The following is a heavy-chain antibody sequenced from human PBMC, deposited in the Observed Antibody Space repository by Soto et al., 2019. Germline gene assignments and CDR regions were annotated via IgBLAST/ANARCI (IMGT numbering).Heavy chain of an antibody. CDR3: ARDPGSSSSWFDY. J-gene: IGHJ4*02. D-gene: IGHD6-6*01. CDR2: IYYSGST. CDR1: GGSISSYY. V-gene: IGHV4-59*01. Sequence: ETLSLTCTVSGGSISSYYWSWIRQPPGKGLEWIGYIYYSGSTNYNPSLKSRVTISVDTSKNQFSLKLSSVTAADTAVYYCARDPGSSSSWFDYWGQGTLVTVSS.